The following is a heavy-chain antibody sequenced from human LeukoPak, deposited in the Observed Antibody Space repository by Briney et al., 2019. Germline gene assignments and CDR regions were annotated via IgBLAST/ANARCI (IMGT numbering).Heavy chain of an antibody. J-gene: IGHJ6*02. Sequence: SQTLSLTCTVSGGSISSYYWSWIRQPPGKGLEWIGYIYYSGSTNYNPSLKSRVTIPVDTSKNQFSLKLSSVTAADTAVYYCARSDCSSTSCYTPAVGFGYYYGMDVWGQGTTVTVSS. CDR2: IYYSGST. V-gene: IGHV4-59*01. CDR3: ARSDCSSTSCYTPAVGFGYYYGMDV. CDR1: GGSISSYY. D-gene: IGHD2-2*02.